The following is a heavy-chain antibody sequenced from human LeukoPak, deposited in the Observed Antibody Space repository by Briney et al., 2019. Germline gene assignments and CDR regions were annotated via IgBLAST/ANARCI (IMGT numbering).Heavy chain of an antibody. CDR3: ARGPPGYGYDVFDI. Sequence: PGGSLRLSCAASGFTFSSYAMHWVRQAPGKGLEWVAVISYDGSNKYYADSVKGRFTISRDNSKNTLYLQMNSLRAEDTAVYYCARGPPGYGYDVFDIWGQGTMVTVSS. CDR1: GFTFSSYA. D-gene: IGHD2-15*01. J-gene: IGHJ3*02. V-gene: IGHV3-30-3*01. CDR2: ISYDGSNK.